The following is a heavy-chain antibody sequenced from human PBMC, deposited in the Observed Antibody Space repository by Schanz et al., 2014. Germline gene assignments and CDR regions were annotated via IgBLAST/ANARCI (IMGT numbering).Heavy chain of an antibody. CDR1: GFTFSSYA. CDR3: AKNWKGHHITGRPGWSDGMDV. CDR2: ISGTGTKT. Sequence: VQLVESGGGVVQPGRSLRLSCAASGFTFSSYAMHWVRQAPGKGLEWVSGISGTGTKTYYADSVKSRFTISRDNSKNTVFLQMNSLRVEDTAEYYCAKNWKGHHITGRPGWSDGMDVWGQGTTVTVSS. D-gene: IGHD6-6*01. V-gene: IGHV3-23*04. J-gene: IGHJ6*02.